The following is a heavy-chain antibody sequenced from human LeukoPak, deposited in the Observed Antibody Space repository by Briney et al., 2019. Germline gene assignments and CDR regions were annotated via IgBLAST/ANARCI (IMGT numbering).Heavy chain of an antibody. V-gene: IGHV3-21*01. CDR3: VNMRGGAVAGTRSDY. J-gene: IGHJ4*02. Sequence: GGSLRLSCAASGFTFSNAWMSWVRQAPGKGLEWVSSISSSSSYIYYADSVKGRFTISRDNAKNTLYLQMNSLGAEDTAVYYCVNMRGGAVAGTRSDYWGQGTLVTVSS. D-gene: IGHD6-19*01. CDR2: ISSSSSYI. CDR1: GFTFSNAW.